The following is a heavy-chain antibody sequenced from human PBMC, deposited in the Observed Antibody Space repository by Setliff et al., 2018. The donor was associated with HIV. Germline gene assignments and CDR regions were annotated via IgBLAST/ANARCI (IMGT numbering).Heavy chain of an antibody. CDR1: GYTFTDYY. V-gene: IGHV1-2*02. J-gene: IGHJ4*02. CDR2: INPNSGGT. CDR3: ARVSRPTYYYDSSGCPFDY. Sequence: ASVKVSCKASGYTFTDYYMHWVRQAPGQGLEWMGWINPNSGGTNYAQKFQGRVTMTRDTSISTAYMELSRLRSDDTAVYYCARVSRPTYYYDSSGCPFDYWGQGTLVTVSS. D-gene: IGHD3-22*01.